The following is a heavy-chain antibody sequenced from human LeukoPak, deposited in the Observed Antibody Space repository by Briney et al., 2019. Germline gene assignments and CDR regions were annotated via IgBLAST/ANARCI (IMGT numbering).Heavy chain of an antibody. D-gene: IGHD2-21*01. CDR2: IRYDGSNK. CDR1: GFTFSSYG. CDR3: AKDSRPPYCGGDCYNWFDP. J-gene: IGHJ5*02. V-gene: IGHV3-30*02. Sequence: GGSLRLSCAASGFTFSSYGMHWVRQAPDKGLEWVAFIRYDGSNKYYADSVKGRFTISRDNSKNTLYLQMNSLRAEDTAVYYCAKDSRPPYCGGDCYNWFDPWGQGTLVTVSS.